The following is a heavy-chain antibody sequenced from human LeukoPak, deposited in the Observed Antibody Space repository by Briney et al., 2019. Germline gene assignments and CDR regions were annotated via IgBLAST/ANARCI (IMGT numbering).Heavy chain of an antibody. CDR1: GFTFSSYD. V-gene: IGHV3-13*01. J-gene: IGHJ5*02. Sequence: GGSLRLSCAASGFTFSSYDMHWVRQATGKGLEWVSAIGTAGDTYYPGSVKGRFTISRENAKNSLYLQMNSLRAGDTAVYYCARGRYCSSTSCYAPGWFDPWGQGTLVTVSS. CDR2: IGTAGDT. D-gene: IGHD2-2*01. CDR3: ARGRYCSSTSCYAPGWFDP.